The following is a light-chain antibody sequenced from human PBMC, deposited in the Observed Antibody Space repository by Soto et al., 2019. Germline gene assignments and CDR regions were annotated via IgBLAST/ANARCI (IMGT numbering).Light chain of an antibody. J-gene: IGLJ1*01. CDR2: DVS. Sequence: SALTQPASVSGSPGQSITISCTGTSSDVGGYNYVSWYQQHPGKAPKLMIYDVSNRPSGVSNRFSGSKSGNTASLTISGLQAEDGADYYCSSYTSSSTRVFGTGTKVTVL. V-gene: IGLV2-14*01. CDR3: SSYTSSSTRV. CDR1: SSDVGGYNY.